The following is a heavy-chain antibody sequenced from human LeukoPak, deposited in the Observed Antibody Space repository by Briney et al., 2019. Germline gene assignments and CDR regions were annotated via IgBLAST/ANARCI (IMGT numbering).Heavy chain of an antibody. V-gene: IGHV1-2*02. Sequence: GASVKVSCKASGYTFTGYYMHWVRQAPGQGLEWMGWINPNSGGTIYAQKFQGRVTMTADTSTDTVYMELSSLRSEDTAVYYCATEGKMVRGVYTDYWGQGTLVTVSS. CDR3: ATEGKMVRGVYTDY. CDR2: INPNSGGT. D-gene: IGHD3-10*01. J-gene: IGHJ4*02. CDR1: GYTFTGYY.